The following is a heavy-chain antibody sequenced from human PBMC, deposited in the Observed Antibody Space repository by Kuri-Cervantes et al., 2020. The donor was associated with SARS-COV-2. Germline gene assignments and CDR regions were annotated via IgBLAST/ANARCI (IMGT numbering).Heavy chain of an antibody. Sequence: GESLKISCAASGFTFSSYWMHWVRQAPGKGLVWVSRINSDGSNTSYADSVKGRFTISRDNAKNTLYLQMNSLRAENTAVYYCARGPTPYGDYVHWGQGTLVTVSS. J-gene: IGHJ4*02. CDR3: ARGPTPYGDYVH. V-gene: IGHV3-74*01. CDR1: GFTFSSYW. CDR2: INSDGSNT. D-gene: IGHD4-17*01.